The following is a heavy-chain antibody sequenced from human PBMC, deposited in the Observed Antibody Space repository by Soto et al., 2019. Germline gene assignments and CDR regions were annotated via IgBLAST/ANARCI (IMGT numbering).Heavy chain of an antibody. Sequence: QITLKESGPTLVKPTQTLTLTCTFSGFSLSTSGVGVGWIRQPPGKALEWLALIYWDDDKRYSPSLKSRLTITKDTSKNQVVLTMTNMDPVDTATHYCAHREYYGSGSLTFDYWGQGTLVTVSS. D-gene: IGHD3-10*01. CDR3: AHREYYGSGSLTFDY. V-gene: IGHV2-5*02. CDR1: GFSLSTSGVG. CDR2: IYWDDDK. J-gene: IGHJ4*02.